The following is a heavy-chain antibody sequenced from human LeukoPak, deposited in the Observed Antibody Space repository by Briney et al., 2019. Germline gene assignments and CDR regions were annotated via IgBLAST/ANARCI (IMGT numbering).Heavy chain of an antibody. J-gene: IGHJ4*02. CDR3: ATVAYSGSYFDY. V-gene: IGHV1-24*01. D-gene: IGHD1-26*01. Sequence: ASVTVSCKVSGYTLTELSMHWVRQAPGKGLEWMGGFDPEDGETIYAQKFQGRVTMTEDTSTDTAYMELSSLRSEDTAVYYCATVAYSGSYFDYWGQGTLVTVSS. CDR2: FDPEDGET. CDR1: GYTLTELS.